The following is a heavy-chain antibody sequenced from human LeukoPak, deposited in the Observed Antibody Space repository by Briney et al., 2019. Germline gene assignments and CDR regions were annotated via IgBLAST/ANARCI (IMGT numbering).Heavy chain of an antibody. CDR1: GFTFNSYA. Sequence: GGSLRLSCAASGFTFNSYAMSWVRQAPGKGLEWVSSISSSSSYIYYADSVKGRFTISRDNAKNSLYLQINSLRAEDTAVYYCARDIYSSSTVDYWGQGTLVTVSS. D-gene: IGHD6-6*01. CDR2: ISSSSSYI. J-gene: IGHJ4*02. V-gene: IGHV3-21*01. CDR3: ARDIYSSSTVDY.